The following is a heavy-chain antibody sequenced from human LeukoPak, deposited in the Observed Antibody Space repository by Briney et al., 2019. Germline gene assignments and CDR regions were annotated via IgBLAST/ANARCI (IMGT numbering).Heavy chain of an antibody. J-gene: IGHJ5*02. Sequence: GASVKVSCKASGYTFTSYAISWVRQAPGQGLEWMGGIIPIFGTANYAQKFQGRVTITADESTSTAYMELSSLRSEDTAVYYCASTFFVGSGHPNNWFDPWGQGTLVTVSS. CDR1: GYTFTSYA. CDR3: ASTFFVGSGHPNNWFDP. CDR2: IIPIFGTA. V-gene: IGHV1-69*13. D-gene: IGHD6-19*01.